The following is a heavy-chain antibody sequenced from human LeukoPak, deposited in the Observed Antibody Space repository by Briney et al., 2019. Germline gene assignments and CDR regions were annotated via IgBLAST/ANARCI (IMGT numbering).Heavy chain of an antibody. J-gene: IGHJ4*02. CDR2: IYYSGST. CDR3: AGHGQQLDYFDY. CDR1: GGSISSYY. Sequence: PSETLSLTCTVSGGSISSYYWSWIRQPPGKGLEWIGYIYYSGSTNYNPSLKSRVTISVDTSKNQFSLKLSSVTAADTAVYYCAGHGQQLDYFDYWGQGTLVTVSS. V-gene: IGHV4-59*08. D-gene: IGHD6-13*01.